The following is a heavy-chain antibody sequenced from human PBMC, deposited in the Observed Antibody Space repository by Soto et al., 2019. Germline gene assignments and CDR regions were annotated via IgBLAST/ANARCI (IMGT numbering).Heavy chain of an antibody. V-gene: IGHV3-23*01. D-gene: IGHD2-15*01. J-gene: IGHJ4*02. CDR3: AKDRSDVDATSCFDY. CDR1: GFTLSSYA. Sequence: EVQLLESGGGLVQPGGSLRLSCGASGFTLSSYAMSWVRQAPGQGLEWVSVIKNSGGNTYYADYVKGRFTISRDNSKNMLYLQMNSLRVEDTAVYYCAKDRSDVDATSCFDYWGQGTLVTVSS. CDR2: IKNSGGNT.